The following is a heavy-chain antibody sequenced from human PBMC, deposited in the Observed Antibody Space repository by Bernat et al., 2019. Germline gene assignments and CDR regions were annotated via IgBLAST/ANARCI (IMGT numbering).Heavy chain of an antibody. D-gene: IGHD6-6*01. V-gene: IGHV3-23*01. Sequence: EVQLLESGGGLVQPGGSLRLSCAASGFTFSSYAMSWVHQAPGKGLEWVSAISGSGGSTYYADSVKGRFTISRDNSKNTLYLQMNSLRAEDTAVYYCAKASIAARISFYGMDVWGQGTTVTVSS. CDR3: AKASIAARISFYGMDV. CDR1: GFTFSSYA. J-gene: IGHJ6*02. CDR2: ISGSGGST.